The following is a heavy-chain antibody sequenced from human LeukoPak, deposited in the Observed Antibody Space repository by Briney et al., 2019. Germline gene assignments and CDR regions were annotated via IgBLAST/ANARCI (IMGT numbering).Heavy chain of an antibody. CDR3: ARGGSVVRGATPNDY. CDR1: GYTFTGYY. V-gene: IGHV1-2*02. CDR2: INPNSGGT. J-gene: IGHJ4*02. Sequence: ASVKVSCKASGYTFTGYYMHWVRQAPGQGLEWMGWINPNSGGTNFAQKFQGRVTMTRDTSIITAYMELSRLRADDTAVYYCARGGSVVRGATPNDYWGKGTLVTVSS. D-gene: IGHD3-10*01.